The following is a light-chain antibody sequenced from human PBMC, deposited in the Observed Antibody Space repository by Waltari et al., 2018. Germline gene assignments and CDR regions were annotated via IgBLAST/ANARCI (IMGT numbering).Light chain of an antibody. Sequence: QSVLTQPPSASGTPGPRVTISCSRSTSNIGSNYAYWYQQPPGTAPKLLIYMNNQRPSGVPDRFSASKSGTSASLTISGLRSEDEADYYCATWDDGWLFGGGTKLTVL. CDR3: ATWDDGWL. J-gene: IGLJ3*02. V-gene: IGLV1-47*01. CDR2: MNN. CDR1: TSNIGSNY.